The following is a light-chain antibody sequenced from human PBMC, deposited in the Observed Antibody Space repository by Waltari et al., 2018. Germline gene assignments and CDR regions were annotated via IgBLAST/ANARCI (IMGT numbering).Light chain of an antibody. CDR2: GNS. V-gene: IGLV1-40*01. CDR1: SPNIGAGYD. CDR3: QSYDSSLSGGV. Sequence: QSVLTQPPSVSGAPGPRVTISCPGSSPNIGAGYDVHWYQQLPGTAPKLLIYGNSNRPSGVPDRFSGSKSGTSASLAITGLQAEDEADYYCQSYDSSLSGGVFGGGTKLTVL. J-gene: IGLJ2*01.